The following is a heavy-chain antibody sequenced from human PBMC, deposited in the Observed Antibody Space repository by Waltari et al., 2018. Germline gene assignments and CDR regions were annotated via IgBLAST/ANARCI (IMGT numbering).Heavy chain of an antibody. D-gene: IGHD3-22*01. CDR2: IYTSGST. CDR3: ARVGNYYDSSGYYYFDY. V-gene: IGHV4-4*07. J-gene: IGHJ4*02. CDR1: GGSISSYY. Sequence: QVQLQESGPGLVKPSETLSLTCTVSGGSISSYYWSWIRQPAGKGLEWIGRIYTSGSTNYNPSRKSRVTMSVDTSKNQFALKLSSVTAADTAVYYCARVGNYYDSSGYYYFDYWGQGTLVTVSS.